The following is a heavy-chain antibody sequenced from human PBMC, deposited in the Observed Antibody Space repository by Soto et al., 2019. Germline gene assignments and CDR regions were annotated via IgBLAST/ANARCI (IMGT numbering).Heavy chain of an antibody. Sequence: QVQLVQSGAEVKKPGASVKVSCKASGYTFTSYGISWVRQAPGQGLEWMGWISAYNGNTNYAQKFQGRVTMTNDTSKSTANMELRSLRSDDTAVYYCARRAETNGWNGFGADKYYFDFWGQGTLVTVSS. CDR1: GYTFTSYG. J-gene: IGHJ4*02. V-gene: IGHV1-18*01. CDR2: ISAYNGNT. D-gene: IGHD1-1*01. CDR3: ARRAETNGWNGFGADKYYFDF.